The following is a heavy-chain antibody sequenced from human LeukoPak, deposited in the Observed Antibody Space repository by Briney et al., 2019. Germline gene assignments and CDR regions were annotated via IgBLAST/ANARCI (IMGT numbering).Heavy chain of an antibody. J-gene: IGHJ4*02. Sequence: PSETLSRTCAVYGGSFRGYYWSWIRQPPGKGLEWIGYIYYSGSTNYNPSLKSRVTISVDTSKNQFSLKLSSVTAADTAVYYCARDGYKGFYFDYWGQGTLVTVSS. D-gene: IGHD5-24*01. CDR2: IYYSGST. CDR1: GGSFRGYY. V-gene: IGHV4-59*01. CDR3: ARDGYKGFYFDY.